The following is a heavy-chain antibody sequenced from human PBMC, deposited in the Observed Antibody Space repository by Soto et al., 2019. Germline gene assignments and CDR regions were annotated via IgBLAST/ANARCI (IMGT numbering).Heavy chain of an antibody. Sequence: GGSLRLSCAASGFTLSNAWMSWVRQAPGKGLEWVGRIKSKTDGGTTDYAAPVKGRFTISRDDSKNTLYLQMNSLKTEDTAVYYCTSELHWLCFDYWGQGTLVTVSS. CDR1: GFTLSNAW. V-gene: IGHV3-15*01. CDR2: IKSKTDGGTT. D-gene: IGHD6-19*01. CDR3: TSELHWLCFDY. J-gene: IGHJ4*02.